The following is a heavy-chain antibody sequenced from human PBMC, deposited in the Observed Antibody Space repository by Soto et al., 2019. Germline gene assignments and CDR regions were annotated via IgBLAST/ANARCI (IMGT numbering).Heavy chain of an antibody. V-gene: IGHV4-30-4*01. J-gene: IGHJ5*02. CDR1: GGSISSGDYY. CDR2: IYYSGST. Sequence: SETLSLTCTVSGGSISSGDYYWSWIRQPPGKGLGWIGYIYYSGSTYYNPSLKSRVTISVDTSKNQFSLKLSSVTAADTAVYYCARESGILLWFDPWGQGTLVTVSS. D-gene: IGHD2-8*01. CDR3: ARESGILLWFDP.